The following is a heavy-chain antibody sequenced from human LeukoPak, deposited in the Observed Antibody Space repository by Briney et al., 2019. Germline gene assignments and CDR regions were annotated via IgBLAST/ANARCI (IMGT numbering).Heavy chain of an antibody. J-gene: IGHJ4*02. CDR2: IKQDGSQE. V-gene: IGHV3-7*01. D-gene: IGHD3-3*01. CDR3: ARGVPYDSWSGPHYSDY. Sequence: GGSLRLSCAASRFTLSTYWMSWVRQAPGEGLEWVAHIKQDGSQEYYVDSVKGRFTISRDSAKNSLYLQMNSLRAEDTAVYYCARGVPYDSWSGPHYSDYWGQGTLVTVSS. CDR1: RFTLSTYW.